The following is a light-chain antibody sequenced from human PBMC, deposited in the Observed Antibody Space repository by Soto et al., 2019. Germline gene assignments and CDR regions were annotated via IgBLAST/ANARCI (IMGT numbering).Light chain of an antibody. J-gene: IGKJ5*01. V-gene: IGKV3D-7*01. Sequence: PGERVTLSCRASQSVSSSYLTWYQQKPGQAPRLLIYGASTRATGIPARFSGSGSGTDFTLTISSLQPEDFVVYYCQQRNQFGQGTRLEIK. CDR1: QSVSSSY. CDR3: QQRNQ. CDR2: GAS.